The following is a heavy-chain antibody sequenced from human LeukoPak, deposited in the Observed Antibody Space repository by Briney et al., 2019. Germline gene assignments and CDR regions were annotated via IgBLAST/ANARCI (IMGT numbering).Heavy chain of an antibody. V-gene: IGHV3-11*01. Sequence: AGSLRLSCTASGFTFSSYYMSWIRQAPGKGLEWVSYISSSGSTIYYADSVKGRFTISRDNAKNSLYLQMNSLRAEDTAVYYCARGSYFRVLYYYYMDVWGKGTTVTGSS. CDR1: GFTFSSYY. CDR2: ISSSGSTI. CDR3: ARGSYFRVLYYYYMDV. J-gene: IGHJ6*03. D-gene: IGHD2/OR15-2a*01.